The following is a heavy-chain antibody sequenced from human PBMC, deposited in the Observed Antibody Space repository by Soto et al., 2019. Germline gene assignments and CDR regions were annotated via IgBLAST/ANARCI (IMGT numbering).Heavy chain of an antibody. CDR3: AREGISYYDFWSGYYPPYYYYYMDV. CDR1: GFTLRSYS. CDR2: ISSSSYI. V-gene: IGHV3-21*01. Sequence: EVQLVESGGGLVKPGGSLRLSCAASGFTLRSYSMNWVRQAPGKGLEWVSSISSSSYIYYADSVKGRFTISRDNAKKSLCLQMNSLRAEDTAVYYCAREGISYYDFWSGYYPPYYYYYMDVWGKGTTVTVSS. D-gene: IGHD3-3*01. J-gene: IGHJ6*03.